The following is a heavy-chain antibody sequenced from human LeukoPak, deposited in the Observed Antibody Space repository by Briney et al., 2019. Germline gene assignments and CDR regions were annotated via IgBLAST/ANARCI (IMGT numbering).Heavy chain of an antibody. V-gene: IGHV4-4*02. Sequence: SETLSLTCAVSGGSISSSNWWSWVRQPPGKGLEWIGEIYHSGSTNYNPSLKRRVTISVDKSKNQFSLKLSSVTAADTAVYYCAKVVVVATGAFDIWGQGTMVTVSS. CDR2: IYHSGST. J-gene: IGHJ3*02. CDR1: GGSISSSNW. D-gene: IGHD2-15*01. CDR3: AKVVVVATGAFDI.